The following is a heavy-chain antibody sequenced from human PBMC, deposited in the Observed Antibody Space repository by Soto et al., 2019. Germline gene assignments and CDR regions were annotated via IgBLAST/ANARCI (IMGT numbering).Heavy chain of an antibody. CDR3: ARAEYSSSSYFDY. J-gene: IGHJ4*02. CDR2: IYSSGST. Sequence: GGSLRLSCAASGFTINSDYMSWVRQAPGMGLEWLSIIYSSGSTYYADSVKGRFTISRDNAKNSLYLQMNSLRAEDTAVYYCARAEYSSSSYFDYWGQGTLVTVSS. D-gene: IGHD6-6*01. V-gene: IGHV3-53*01. CDR1: GFTINSDY.